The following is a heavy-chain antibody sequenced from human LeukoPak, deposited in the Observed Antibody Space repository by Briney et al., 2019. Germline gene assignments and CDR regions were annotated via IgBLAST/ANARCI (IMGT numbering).Heavy chain of an antibody. J-gene: IGHJ6*03. V-gene: IGHV3-53*01. CDR1: GFTFSSYW. CDR2: IYSGGST. CDR3: ARGLSWHYYYMDV. D-gene: IGHD6-13*01. Sequence: GGSLRLSCAASGFTFSSYWMSWVRQAPGKGLEWVSVIYSGGSTYYADSVKGRFTISRDNSKNTLYLQMNSLRAEDTAVYYCARGLSWHYYYMDVWGKGTTVTISS.